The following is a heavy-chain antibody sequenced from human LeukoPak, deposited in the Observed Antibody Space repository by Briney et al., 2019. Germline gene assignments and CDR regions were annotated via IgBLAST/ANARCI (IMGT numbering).Heavy chain of an antibody. CDR3: ARGMPPFGVVITYFDY. CDR1: GGSISSGNW. D-gene: IGHD3-3*01. V-gene: IGHV4-4*02. CDR2: IYHSGST. Sequence: SGTLSLTCAVSGGSISSGNWWSWVRQPPGKGLEWIGEIYHSGSTNYNPSLKSRVTISVDRSKNHFSLKLSSVTAADTAVYYCARGMPPFGVVITYFDYWGQGTLVTVSS. J-gene: IGHJ4*02.